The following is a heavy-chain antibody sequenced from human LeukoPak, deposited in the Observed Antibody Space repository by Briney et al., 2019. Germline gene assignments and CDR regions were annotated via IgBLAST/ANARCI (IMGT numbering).Heavy chain of an antibody. V-gene: IGHV1-18*04. CDR3: ARPDYGDYLFDY. D-gene: IGHD4-17*01. Sequence: ASVKVSCKASGYTFTSYGISWVRQAPGQGLEWMGWISAYNGNTNYAQELQGRVTMTTDTSTSTAYMELRSLRSDDTAVYYCARPDYGDYLFDYWGQGTLVTVSS. CDR1: GYTFTSYG. J-gene: IGHJ4*02. CDR2: ISAYNGNT.